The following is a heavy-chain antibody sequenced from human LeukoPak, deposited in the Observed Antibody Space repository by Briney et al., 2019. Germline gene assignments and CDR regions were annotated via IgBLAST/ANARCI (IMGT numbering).Heavy chain of an antibody. J-gene: IGHJ4*02. Sequence: ASVKVSCKTSAYSFTPYAMHWLRQAPGQRLEWMGRINAGNGHTKYSQEFQGRLTITRDTSANIVYMDLSSLRSEDMAVYYCTRGRWVATNQAYYFDDWGQGTLVTVSS. CDR3: TRGRWVATNQAYYFDD. CDR1: AYSFTPYA. CDR2: INAGNGHT. D-gene: IGHD5-12*01. V-gene: IGHV1-3*03.